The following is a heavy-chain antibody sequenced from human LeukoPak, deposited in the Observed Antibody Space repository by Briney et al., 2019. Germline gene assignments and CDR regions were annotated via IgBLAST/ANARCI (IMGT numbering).Heavy chain of an antibody. D-gene: IGHD6-13*01. J-gene: IGHJ4*02. CDR2: ISGSGSTK. CDR1: GFTFSDYY. CDR3: ARVGSIAAAGTPDY. Sequence: NSGGSLRLSSAASGFTFSDYYMSWIRQAPGKGLEWVSHISGSGSTKIYADSVKGRFTISRDNAENSLYLQVNSLRAEDTAVYYCARVGSIAAAGTPDYWGQGTLVTVSS. V-gene: IGHV3-11*01.